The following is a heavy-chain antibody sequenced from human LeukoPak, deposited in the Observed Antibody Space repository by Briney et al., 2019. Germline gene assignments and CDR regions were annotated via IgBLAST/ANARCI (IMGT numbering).Heavy chain of an antibody. CDR1: GGSISSSSYY. Sequence: SETLSLTCTVSGGSISSSSYYWGWIRQPPGKGLEWIGSIYYSGNTYYNPSLKSRVTISLDTSKNQFSLKLSSVTAADTAVYYCARHPLPKNAFDIWGQGTMVTVSS. CDR3: ARHPLPKNAFDI. J-gene: IGHJ3*02. CDR2: IYYSGNT. V-gene: IGHV4-39*01.